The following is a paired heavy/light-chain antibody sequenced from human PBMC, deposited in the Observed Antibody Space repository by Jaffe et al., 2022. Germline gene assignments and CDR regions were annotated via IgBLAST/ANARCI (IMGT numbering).Heavy chain of an antibody. CDR3: ARDARAIQLWCVKVCYYYMDV. V-gene: IGHV1-18*01. CDR1: GYTFTSYG. Sequence: QVQLVQSGAEVKKPGASVKVSCKASGYTFTSYGISWVRQAPGQGLEWMGWISAYNGNTNYAQKLQGRVTMTTDTSTSTAYMELRSLRSDDTAVYYCARDARAIQLWCVKVCYYYMDVWGKGTTVTVSS. D-gene: IGHD5-18*01. J-gene: IGHJ6*03. CDR2: ISAYNGNT.
Light chain of an antibody. CDR1: QSVSSSY. CDR2: GAS. V-gene: IGKV3-20*01. CDR3: QQYGSSPQT. Sequence: EIVLTQSPGTLSLSPGERATLSCRASQSVSSSYLAWYQQKPGQAPRLLIYGASSRATGIPDRFSGSGSGTDFTLTISRLEPEDFAVYYCQQYGSSPQTFGQGTKLEIK. J-gene: IGKJ2*01.